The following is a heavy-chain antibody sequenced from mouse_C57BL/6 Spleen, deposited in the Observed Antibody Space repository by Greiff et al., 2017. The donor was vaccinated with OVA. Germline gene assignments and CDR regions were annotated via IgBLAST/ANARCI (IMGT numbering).Heavy chain of an antibody. V-gene: IGHV2-2*01. J-gene: IGHJ4*01. CDR3: ARKGGSTMVTYAMDY. CDR2: IWSGGST. D-gene: IGHD2-2*01. Sequence: VHLVESGPGLVQPSQSLSITCTVSGFSLTSYGVHWVRQSPGKGLEWLGVIWSGGSTDYNAAFISRLSISKDNSKSQVFFKMNSLQADDTAIYYCARKGGSTMVTYAMDYWGQGTSVTVSS. CDR1: GFSLTSYG.